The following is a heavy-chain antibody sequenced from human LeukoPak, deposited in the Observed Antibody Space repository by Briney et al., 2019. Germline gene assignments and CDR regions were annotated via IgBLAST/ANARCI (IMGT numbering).Heavy chain of an antibody. CDR3: ARVYSSGWYFDY. CDR1: GFTFSSYW. V-gene: IGHV3-7*04. J-gene: IGHJ4*02. CDR2: IKQDGSEK. Sequence: GGSLRLSCVASGFTFSSYWMSWVRQAPGKGLEWVANIKQDGSEKYYVDSVKGRFTISRDNAKNSLYLQMNSLRAEDTAVYYCARVYSSGWYFDYWGQGTLVTVSS. D-gene: IGHD6-19*01.